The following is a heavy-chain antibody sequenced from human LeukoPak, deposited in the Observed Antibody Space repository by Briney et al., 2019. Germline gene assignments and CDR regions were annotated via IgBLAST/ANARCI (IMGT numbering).Heavy chain of an antibody. CDR1: GGSISSYY. V-gene: IGHV4-4*07. Sequence: SETLSLTCTVSGGSISSYYWSWIRQPAGKGLEWIGRIYTSGSTNYNPSLKSRVTMSVDTSKNQFSLKLSSVTAADTAVYYCARDNQWEPTYYYYYYMDVWGKGATVTVSS. CDR2: IYTSGST. CDR3: ARDNQWEPTYYYYYYMDV. J-gene: IGHJ6*03. D-gene: IGHD1-26*01.